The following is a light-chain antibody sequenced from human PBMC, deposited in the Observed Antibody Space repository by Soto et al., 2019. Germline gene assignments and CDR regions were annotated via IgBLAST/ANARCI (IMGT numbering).Light chain of an antibody. J-gene: IGKJ5*01. V-gene: IGKV3-15*01. CDR3: QQYNNWLIT. CDR1: QSVNGN. CDR2: GAS. Sequence: EIVMTQSPATLSVSPGERATLSCRASQSVNGNLAWYQQKPGQAPRLLIYGASTRATGIPARFSGSGSGTEFTLNISSLQSEDFAVYYCQQYNNWLITFGQGTRLEIK.